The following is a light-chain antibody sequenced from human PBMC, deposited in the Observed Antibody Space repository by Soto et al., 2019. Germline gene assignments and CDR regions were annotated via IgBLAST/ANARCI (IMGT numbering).Light chain of an antibody. Sequence: EVVLTQSPATLSLSPGERAILSCRASQSVSTYLGWYQQRPGQAPRLLIYDASNRATGIPARFSGSGSGTDFTLTITSLEPEDFAVYYCQQRSNWPPYTFGQGTKLEL. CDR1: QSVSTY. CDR2: DAS. J-gene: IGKJ2*01. V-gene: IGKV3-11*01. CDR3: QQRSNWPPYT.